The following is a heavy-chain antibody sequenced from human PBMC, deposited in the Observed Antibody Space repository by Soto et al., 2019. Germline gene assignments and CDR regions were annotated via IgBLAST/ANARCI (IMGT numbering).Heavy chain of an antibody. CDR2: ISAYNGNT. D-gene: IGHD6-19*01. V-gene: IGHV1-18*04. J-gene: IGHJ4*02. Sequence: ASVKVSCKTSGYTFTTYGVSWVRQAPGQGLEWMGWISAYNGNTNYAQKLQGRVTMTTDTSTSTAYMELRSLRSDDTAVYYCARSISSGWYVYWGQGTLVTVSS. CDR3: ARSISSGWYVY. CDR1: GYTFTTYG.